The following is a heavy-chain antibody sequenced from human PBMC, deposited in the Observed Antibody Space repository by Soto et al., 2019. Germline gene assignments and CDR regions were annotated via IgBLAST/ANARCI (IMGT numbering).Heavy chain of an antibody. V-gene: IGHV4-39*01. J-gene: IGHJ5*02. Sequence: PSETLSLTCTVSGGSISSGSYYWGWIRQPPGKGLEWIASIYYSGSTYYNPSLKSRVTIFVDTSKNQFSLKLSSVTAADTALYYCARQGYYGSGSYYKFRWFDPWGQGPLVTVS. D-gene: IGHD3-10*01. CDR3: ARQGYYGSGSYYKFRWFDP. CDR1: GGSISSGSYY. CDR2: IYYSGST.